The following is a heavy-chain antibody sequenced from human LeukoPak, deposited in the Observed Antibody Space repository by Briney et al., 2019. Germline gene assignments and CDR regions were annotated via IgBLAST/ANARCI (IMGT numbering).Heavy chain of an antibody. Sequence: GGSLRLSCAASGFTFSNYWLSWVRQAPGQGREWVANIKDEGSESYYVDSVRDRFTISRYNVKYSLYLQMNSLRDEDTSVYYCARPYGNGWFEYWGQGTLVTVSS. CDR1: GFTFSNYW. D-gene: IGHD4-17*01. CDR2: IKDEGSES. V-gene: IGHV3-7*03. J-gene: IGHJ5*01. CDR3: ARPYGNGWFEY.